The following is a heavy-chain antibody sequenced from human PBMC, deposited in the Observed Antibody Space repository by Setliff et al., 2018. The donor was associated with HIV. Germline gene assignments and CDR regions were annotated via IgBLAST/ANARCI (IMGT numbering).Heavy chain of an antibody. CDR3: ASSGGYPDYFDY. V-gene: IGHV1-2*02. J-gene: IGHJ4*02. D-gene: IGHD1-26*01. Sequence: ASVKVSCKASGYTFSGYYFHWVRQAPGQGLEWMGWINPNSGGTNYAQKFHGRVTMTTDTSISTAYMVLRRLRSDDAAMYYCASSGGYPDYFDYWGQGTLVTVSS. CDR2: INPNSGGT. CDR1: GYTFSGYY.